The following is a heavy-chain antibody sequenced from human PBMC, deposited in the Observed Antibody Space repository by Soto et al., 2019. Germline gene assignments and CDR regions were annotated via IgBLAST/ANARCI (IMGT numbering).Heavy chain of an antibody. J-gene: IGHJ4*02. D-gene: IGHD3-10*01. CDR2: TIPAIDLI. CDR1: AGTFDTYS. Sequence: QVQLVQSGAEVKKPGASVKVSCKASAGTFDTYSIMWVRQAPGQGLEWMGRTIPAIDLINYAQKFQGRFTFTVDKSTTTVYMELRSLRYEDTAIYYCARTGSFDYWGQGTLVTVSS. V-gene: IGHV1-69*02. CDR3: ARTGSFDY.